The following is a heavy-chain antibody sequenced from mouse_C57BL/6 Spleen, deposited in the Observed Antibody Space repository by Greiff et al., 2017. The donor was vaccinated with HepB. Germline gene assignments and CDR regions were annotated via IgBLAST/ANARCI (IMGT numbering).Heavy chain of an antibody. J-gene: IGHJ1*03. CDR2: IYPGSGNT. V-gene: IGHV1-76*01. CDR1: GYTFTDYY. D-gene: IGHD1-1*01. CDR3: ARPGGSKIHWYFDV. Sequence: QVQLQQSGAELVRPGASVKLSCKASGYTFTDYYINWVKQRPGQGLEWIARIYPGSGNTYYNEKFKGKATLTAEKSSSTAYMQLSSLTSEDSAVYFGARPGGSKIHWYFDVWGTGTTVTVSS.